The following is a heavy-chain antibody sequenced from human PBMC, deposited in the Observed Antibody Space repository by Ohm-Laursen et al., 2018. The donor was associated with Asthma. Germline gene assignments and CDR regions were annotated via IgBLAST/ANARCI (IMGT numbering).Heavy chain of an antibody. CDR2: ISASGVTT. Sequence: GSLRLSCTASGFTFSSYAMSWVRQAPGKGLEWVSAISASGVTTYYADSVKGRFTISSDDSKNTLYLQMTSLRAEDTAVYYCTKLKLGGTTGYRNWFDPWGQGTLVTVSS. CDR1: GFTFSSYA. V-gene: IGHV3-23*01. CDR3: TKLKLGGTTGYRNWFDP. J-gene: IGHJ5*02. D-gene: IGHD1-26*01.